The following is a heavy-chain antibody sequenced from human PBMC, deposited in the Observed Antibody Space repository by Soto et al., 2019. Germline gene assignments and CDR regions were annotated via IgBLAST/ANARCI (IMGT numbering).Heavy chain of an antibody. CDR1: CSSISSDY. D-gene: IGHD4-17*01. Sequence: SETLSLTYTASCSSISSDYWSWSRQPPGKGLEMIWNNYYSGNTNYHHTLKSRVTISVDTSTNQSYLKLSFLTAADTAVYYCARLRALTPKGTVNCFDIWGKRTMVTVSS. CDR2: NYYSGNT. V-gene: IGHV4-59*01. J-gene: IGHJ3*02. CDR3: ARLRALTPKGTVNCFDI.